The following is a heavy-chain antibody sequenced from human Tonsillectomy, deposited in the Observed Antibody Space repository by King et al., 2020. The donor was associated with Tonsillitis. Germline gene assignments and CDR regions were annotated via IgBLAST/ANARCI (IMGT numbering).Heavy chain of an antibody. CDR1: GYSFSNYW. CDR2: IDPNGSYT. J-gene: IGHJ6*02. CDR3: ARLDHYYGTGSSPFGMDG. Sequence: QLVQSGAEVKKPGESLRISCKASGYSFSNYWITWVRQTPGEGLEWMGRIDPNGSYTKYKASFQGHVTMSADESITTAYLQWSSLQAADTAMYYCARLDHYYGTGSSPFGMDGWGQGTPVIVSS. V-gene: IGHV5-10-1*03. D-gene: IGHD3-10*01.